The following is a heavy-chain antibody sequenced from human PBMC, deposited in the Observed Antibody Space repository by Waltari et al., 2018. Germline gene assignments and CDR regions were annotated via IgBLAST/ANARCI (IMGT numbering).Heavy chain of an antibody. V-gene: IGHV3-7*01. CDR2: IKQDGSEK. J-gene: IGHJ4*02. D-gene: IGHD3-16*02. CDR3: ARFYDYIWGSYRYYFDY. CDR1: GFTFSSYW. Sequence: EVQLVESGGGLVQPGGSLRLSCAASGFTFSSYWMSWVPQAPGTGLEWVASIKQDGSEKYYVDSVKGRFTISRDNAKNSLYLQMNSLRAEDTAVYYCARFYDYIWGSYRYYFDYWGQGTLVTVSS.